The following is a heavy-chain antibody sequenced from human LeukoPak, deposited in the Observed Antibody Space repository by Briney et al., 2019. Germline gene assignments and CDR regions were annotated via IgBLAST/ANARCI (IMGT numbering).Heavy chain of an antibody. CDR1: GFTFSSYS. CDR2: ISSSSSTI. CDR3: ASDFNYSFDI. Sequence: HPGGSLRLSCAASGFTFSSYSMNWVRQAPGKGLEWVSYISSSSSTIYYADSVKGRFTISRDNAKNSLYLKMNSLRAEDTAVYYCASDFNYSFDIWGQGTMVTVSS. D-gene: IGHD5-24*01. J-gene: IGHJ3*02. V-gene: IGHV3-48*04.